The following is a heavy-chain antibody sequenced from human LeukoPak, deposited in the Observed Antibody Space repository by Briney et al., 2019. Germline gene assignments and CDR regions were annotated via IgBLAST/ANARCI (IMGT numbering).Heavy chain of an antibody. D-gene: IGHD2-15*01. CDR2: ISGSGGST. J-gene: IGHJ4*02. V-gene: IGHV3-23*01. CDR1: GFTFSSYA. Sequence: GGSLRLSCAASGFTFSSYAMSWVRQAPGKGLEWVSAISGSGGSTYYADSVKGRFTISKDNSKSTLDLQMNSLRAEDTAIYYCAKEPSCSGGSCYYFDYWGQGTLVTVSS. CDR3: AKEPSCSGGSCYYFDY.